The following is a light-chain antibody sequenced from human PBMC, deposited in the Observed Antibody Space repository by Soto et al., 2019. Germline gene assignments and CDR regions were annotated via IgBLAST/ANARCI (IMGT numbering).Light chain of an antibody. CDR2: HAS. CDR1: QTVATN. CDR3: QQYNQWPPWT. Sequence: EIVMTQSPATPSVSPGERGTLSCRASQTVATNLAWYQQKPGQAPRLLIYHASTRATGIPARFSGSGSGTEFTLTISSLQSEDFAVYYCQQYNQWPPWTFGQGTKVDIK. J-gene: IGKJ1*01. V-gene: IGKV3D-15*01.